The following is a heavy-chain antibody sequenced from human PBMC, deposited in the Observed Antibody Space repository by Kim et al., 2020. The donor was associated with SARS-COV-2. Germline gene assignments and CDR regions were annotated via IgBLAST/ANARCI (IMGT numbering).Heavy chain of an antibody. CDR1: GFTFSTYG. CDR3: AKRGDCSGVTCVVDY. Sequence: GGSLRLSCAASGFTFSTYGMHWVRQAPGRGLEWMTLISYDGSSKYYADSVKGRFTISRDNSKNTLYLQMNSLRAEDTAVYYCAKRGDCSGVTCVVDYWGQGTLVTVSS. CDR2: ISYDGSSK. D-gene: IGHD2-15*01. V-gene: IGHV3-30*18. J-gene: IGHJ4*02.